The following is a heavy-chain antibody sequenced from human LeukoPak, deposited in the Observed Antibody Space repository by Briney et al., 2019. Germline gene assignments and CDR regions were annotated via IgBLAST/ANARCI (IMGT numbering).Heavy chain of an antibody. CDR3: TNVTYYYTSGSYSPFDP. D-gene: IGHD3-10*01. J-gene: IGHJ5*02. V-gene: IGHV3-30*02. Sequence: GGSLRLSCAASRFTFSSYGMHWVRQAPGKGLEWVAYIQYDGSNEQYADSVKGRFSISRDSSKNILYLQMNSLRAEDTAVYYCTNVTYYYTSGSYSPFDPWGQGTLVTVSS. CDR1: RFTFSSYG. CDR2: IQYDGSNE.